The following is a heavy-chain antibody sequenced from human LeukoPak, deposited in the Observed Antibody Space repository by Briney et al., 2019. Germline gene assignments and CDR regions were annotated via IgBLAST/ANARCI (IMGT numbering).Heavy chain of an antibody. CDR1: GGSFSGYY. D-gene: IGHD3-10*01. CDR3: ARGLPMVRGVMIRGPGGLDY. CDR2: INHSGST. Sequence: SETLSLTCAVYGGSFSGYYWSWIRQPPGKGLEWIGEINHSGSTNYNPSLKSRVTISVDTSKNQFSLKLSSVTAADTAVYYCARGLPMVRGVMIRGPGGLDYWGQGTLVTVSS. J-gene: IGHJ4*02. V-gene: IGHV4-34*01.